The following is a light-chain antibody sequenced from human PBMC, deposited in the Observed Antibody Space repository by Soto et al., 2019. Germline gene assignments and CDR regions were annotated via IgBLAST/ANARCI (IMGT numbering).Light chain of an antibody. CDR2: DAS. V-gene: IGKV1-5*01. CDR3: QEYDSYSYT. J-gene: IGKJ2*01. CDR1: QSISNY. Sequence: DIQMTQSPSTLSASVGDRVTITCRASQSISNYVAWYQQKPGKAPKVLIYDASSVESGVPLRFSGSGSGTEFSLTTSSLQTDDFAAYYYQEYDSYSYTFGQGTKLQSK.